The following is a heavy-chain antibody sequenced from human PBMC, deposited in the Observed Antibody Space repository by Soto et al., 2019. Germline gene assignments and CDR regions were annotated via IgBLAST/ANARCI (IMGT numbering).Heavy chain of an antibody. CDR3: ARRESSGWYGQVYFDY. V-gene: IGHV4-39*01. CDR2: IYYSGST. CDR1: GGSISSSSYY. Sequence: QLQLQESGPGLVKPSETLSLTCTVSGGSISSSSYYWGWIRQPPGKGREWIGSIYYSGSTDYNPSLKSRSTIPVATSKNQFSLKLRSVSAADTAVYDCARRESSGWYGQVYFDYWGQGTLVTVSS. D-gene: IGHD6-19*01. J-gene: IGHJ4*02.